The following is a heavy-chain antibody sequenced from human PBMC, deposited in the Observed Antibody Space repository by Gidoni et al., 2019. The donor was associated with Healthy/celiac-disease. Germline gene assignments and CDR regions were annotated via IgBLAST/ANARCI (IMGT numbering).Heavy chain of an antibody. CDR2: IYYSGST. CDR1: GGSISSSSYS. Sequence: QLQLQESGPGLVKPSETLSLTCTVSGGSISSSSYSWGWIRQPPGKGLEWIGSIYYSGSTYYNPSLKSRVTISVDTSKNQFSLKLSSVTAADTAVYYCARDQEGYSRKDYYYGMDVWGQGTTVTVSS. J-gene: IGHJ6*02. D-gene: IGHD6-13*01. V-gene: IGHV4-39*07. CDR3: ARDQEGYSRKDYYYGMDV.